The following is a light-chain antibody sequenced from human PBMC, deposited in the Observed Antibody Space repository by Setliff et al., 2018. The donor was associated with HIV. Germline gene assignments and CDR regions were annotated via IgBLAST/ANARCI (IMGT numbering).Light chain of an antibody. J-gene: IGLJ1*01. V-gene: IGLV2-14*01. CDR1: NSDIGSYDF. CDR3: CSYASSGSLV. Sequence: QSALTQPASVSGSPGQSITISCTGTNSDIGSYDFVSWYQHHPGKAPKLMIYEVSNRPSGVSSRFSASKSGNTASLTISGLQTEDEADYYCCSYASSGSLVFGAGTKVTVL. CDR2: EVS.